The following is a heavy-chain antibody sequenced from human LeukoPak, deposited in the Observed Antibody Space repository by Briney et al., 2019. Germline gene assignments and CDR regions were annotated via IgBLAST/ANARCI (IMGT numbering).Heavy chain of an antibody. D-gene: IGHD6-13*01. CDR1: GFTFSNYG. CDR3: ARGPSSWYYYFDY. Sequence: PGGSLRLSCAASGFTFSNYGMSWVRQAPGKGLEWVAVISYDGSNKYYADSVKGRFTISRDNSKNTLYLQMNSLRAEDTAVYYCARGPSSWYYYFDYWGQGTLVTVSS. J-gene: IGHJ4*02. CDR2: ISYDGSNK. V-gene: IGHV3-30*03.